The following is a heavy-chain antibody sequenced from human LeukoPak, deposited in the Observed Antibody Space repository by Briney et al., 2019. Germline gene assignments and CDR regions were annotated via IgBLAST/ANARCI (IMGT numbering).Heavy chain of an antibody. Sequence: SETLSLTCTVSGGSISSNYWSWIRQPPGKGLEWIGYIYYSGSTNYNPSLKSRVTISVDTSKNQFSLKLSSVTAADTAVYYCARESGYPWGQGTLVTVSS. J-gene: IGHJ5*02. D-gene: IGHD2-15*01. CDR1: GGSISSNY. CDR2: IYYSGST. V-gene: IGHV4-59*01. CDR3: ARESGYP.